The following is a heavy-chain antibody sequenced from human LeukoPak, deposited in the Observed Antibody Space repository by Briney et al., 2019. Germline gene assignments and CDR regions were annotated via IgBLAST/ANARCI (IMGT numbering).Heavy chain of an antibody. Sequence: ASVKVSCKASGYTFTSYYMNWVRQAPGQGLEWMGIINPSGGSTSYAQKFQGRVTMTRDTSTSTVYMELSSLRSEVTAVYYCAREAVIVVVTDIPNYWFEPWGQGTLVTVSS. D-gene: IGHD2-21*02. J-gene: IGHJ5*02. V-gene: IGHV1-46*01. CDR3: AREAVIVVVTDIPNYWFEP. CDR1: GYTFTSYY. CDR2: INPSGGST.